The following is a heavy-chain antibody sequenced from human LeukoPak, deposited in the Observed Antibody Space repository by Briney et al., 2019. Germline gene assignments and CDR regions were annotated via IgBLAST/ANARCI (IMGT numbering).Heavy chain of an antibody. V-gene: IGHV3-7*01. J-gene: IGHJ4*02. D-gene: IGHD6-19*01. CDR2: IKQDGSEK. CDR1: GFTFSSYW. Sequence: GGSLRLSCAASGFTFSSYWMSWIRQAPGKGLEWVANIKQDGSEKYYVDSVKGRFTISRDNAKNSLYLQMNSLRAEDTAVYYCAGDSGVAGKGNLDYWGQGTLVTVSS. CDR3: AGDSGVAGKGNLDY.